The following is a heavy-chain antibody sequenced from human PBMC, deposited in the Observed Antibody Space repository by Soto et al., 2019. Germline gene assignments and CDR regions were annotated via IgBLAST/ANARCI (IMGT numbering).Heavy chain of an antibody. CDR2: ISSSSRHK. V-gene: IGHV3-21*01. CDR1: GFSFSSYR. D-gene: IGHD4-17*01. Sequence: EVRLVESGGGLVKPGGSLRLSCEASGFSFSSYRMNWVRQAPGKGLEWVSSISSSSRHKYTAASVKGRFTISRDNARNSGSLQINSLRAVDTGVYYCARESRHHYGDYYSFDYWGQGTLVTVSS. J-gene: IGHJ4*02. CDR3: ARESRHHYGDYYSFDY.